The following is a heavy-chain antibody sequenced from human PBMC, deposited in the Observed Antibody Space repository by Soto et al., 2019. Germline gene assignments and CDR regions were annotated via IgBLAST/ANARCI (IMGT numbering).Heavy chain of an antibody. CDR3: AKTGLHSSGYYWY. J-gene: IGHJ4*02. D-gene: IGHD3-22*01. CDR2: ISGSGGST. CDR1: GFTFSSYA. V-gene: IGHV3-23*01. Sequence: GSLRLSCAASGFTFSSYAMSWVRQAPGKGLEWVSAISGSGGSTYYADSVKGRSTISRDNSKNTLYLQMNSLRAEDTAVYYCAKTGLHSSGYYWYWGQGTLVTVSS.